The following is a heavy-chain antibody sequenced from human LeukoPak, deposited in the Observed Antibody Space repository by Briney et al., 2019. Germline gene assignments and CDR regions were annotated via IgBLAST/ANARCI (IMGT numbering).Heavy chain of an antibody. V-gene: IGHV4-39*01. CDR3: VRYVVSGSGIYYFDY. Sequence: ETLSLSCTVSGGSISSSSHFWSWLRQPPGKGLEWIASINYSGSTYYNPSLKSRVTISVDTSKNQFSLKLSSVTAADTAVFYCVRYVVSGSGIYYFDYWGQGTLVTVSS. D-gene: IGHD3-10*01. CDR1: GGSISSSSHF. J-gene: IGHJ4*02. CDR2: INYSGST.